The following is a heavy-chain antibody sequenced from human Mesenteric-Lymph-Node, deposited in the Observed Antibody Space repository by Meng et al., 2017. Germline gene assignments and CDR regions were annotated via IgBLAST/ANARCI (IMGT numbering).Heavy chain of an antibody. V-gene: IGHV3-23*01. J-gene: IGHJ4*02. CDR2: ISGSGGST. CDR3: ARPEGAAGDY. D-gene: IGHD6-13*01. Sequence: GESLKISCAASGFTFSSYAMSWVRQAPGKGLEWVSAISGSGGSTYYADSVKGRFTISRDNSKNTLYLQMNSLRAEDTAVYYCARPEGAAGDYWGQGTLVTGAS. CDR1: GFTFSSYA.